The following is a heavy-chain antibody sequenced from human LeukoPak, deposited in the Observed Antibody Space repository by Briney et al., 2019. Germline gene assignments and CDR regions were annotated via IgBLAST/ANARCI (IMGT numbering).Heavy chain of an antibody. D-gene: IGHD2-2*01. V-gene: IGHV3-11*01. J-gene: IGHJ1*01. CDR3: ATSTSREYFQH. CDR1: GFTFSDYY. Sequence: GGSLRLSCAASGFTFSDYYMSWIRQAPGKGLEWVSYISSSGSTIYYADSVKGRFTISRGNAKNSLYLQMNSLRAEDTAVYYCATSTSREYFQHWGQGTLVTVSS. CDR2: ISSSGSTI.